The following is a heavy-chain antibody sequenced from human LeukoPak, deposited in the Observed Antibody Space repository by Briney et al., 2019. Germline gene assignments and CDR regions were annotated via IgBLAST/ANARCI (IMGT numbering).Heavy chain of an antibody. CDR2: IYYSGST. Sequence: SETLSLTCTVSGGSIISSSYYWGWIRQPPGKGLEWIGTIYYSGSTYYNPSLKSRVTISVDTSKNQFSLKLSSVTAADTAVYYCASHGIGKYLSPVNYWGQGTLVTVSS. CDR3: ASHGIGKYLSPVNY. V-gene: IGHV4-39*01. CDR1: GGSIISSSYY. J-gene: IGHJ4*02. D-gene: IGHD1-1*01.